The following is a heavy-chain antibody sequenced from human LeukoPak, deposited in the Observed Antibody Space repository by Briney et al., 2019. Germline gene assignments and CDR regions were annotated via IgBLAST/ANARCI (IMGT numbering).Heavy chain of an antibody. Sequence: PSETLSLTCTVSGGSISSSSYYWGWIRQPPGKRLEWIGSIYYSGSTYYNPSLKSRVTISVDTSKNQFSLKLSSVTAADTAVYYCARHKITIFGVVIIEYFQHWGQGTLVTVSS. CDR2: IYYSGST. V-gene: IGHV4-39*01. CDR3: ARHKITIFGVVIIEYFQH. CDR1: GGSISSSSYY. D-gene: IGHD3-3*01. J-gene: IGHJ1*01.